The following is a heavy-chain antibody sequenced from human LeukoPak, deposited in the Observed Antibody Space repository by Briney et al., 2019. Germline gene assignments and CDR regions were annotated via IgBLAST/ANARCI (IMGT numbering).Heavy chain of an antibody. J-gene: IGHJ4*02. CDR3: AREQLVSPTYFDY. D-gene: IGHD6-6*01. CDR2: IYTSGST. CDR1: GGSIGGYY. Sequence: ASETLSLTCTVTGGSIGGYYWSWIRQPAGKGLEWIGRIYTSGSTNYNPSLKSRITMSVDTLKNLFSLKLRSFTAADTPVYYCAREQLVSPTYFDYWRQGTLDTVSS. V-gene: IGHV4-4*07.